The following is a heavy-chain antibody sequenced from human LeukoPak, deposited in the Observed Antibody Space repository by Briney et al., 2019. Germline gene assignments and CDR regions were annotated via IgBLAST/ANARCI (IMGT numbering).Heavy chain of an antibody. J-gene: IGHJ6*02. CDR1: GYTFTSYG. V-gene: IGHV1-18*01. Sequence: GASVKVSCKASGYTFTSYGISWVRQAPGQGLEWMGWISAYNGNTNYAQKLQGRVTMTTDTSTSTAYMELRSLRSDDTAVYYCARDQRWFGESHGMDVWGQGTTVTVSS. CDR2: ISAYNGNT. CDR3: ARDQRWFGESHGMDV. D-gene: IGHD3-10*01.